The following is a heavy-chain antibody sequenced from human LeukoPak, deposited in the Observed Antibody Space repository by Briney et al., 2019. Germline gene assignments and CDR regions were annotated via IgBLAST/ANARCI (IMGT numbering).Heavy chain of an antibody. CDR1: GFSFRYSW. J-gene: IGHJ4*02. V-gene: IGHV3-7*02. CDR3: TRSLDY. CDR2: IKPDGSEI. D-gene: IGHD6-19*01. Sequence: PGGSLRLSCAASGFSFRYSWMDWVRQAPGKGLEWVANIKPDGSEIYYVDAVKGRFTISRDNAKNSLYLQMNSLRADDTAVYYCTRSLDYWGQGTLVTVSS.